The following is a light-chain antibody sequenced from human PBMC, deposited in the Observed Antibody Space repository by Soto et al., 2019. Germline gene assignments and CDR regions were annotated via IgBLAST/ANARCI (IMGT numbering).Light chain of an antibody. CDR1: QSISTY. J-gene: IGKJ1*01. V-gene: IGKV1-39*01. CDR3: PQSYSTPPA. Sequence: DIQKTPSPSSLSASVGGRFTITCRASQSISTYLNWYQQTPGKAPSLLIYTATNLQSGVPSRFSGSGSGTDFTLTSSRLQPEDSAGYYSPQSYSTPPAFGHGTKG. CDR2: TAT.